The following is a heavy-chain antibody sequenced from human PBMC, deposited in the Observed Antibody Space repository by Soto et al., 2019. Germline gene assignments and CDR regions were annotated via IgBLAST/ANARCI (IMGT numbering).Heavy chain of an antibody. CDR2: IYYSGST. D-gene: IGHD2-21*02. CDR1: GGSISSGDW. V-gene: IGHV4-4*02. CDR3: PRRGCDSMFEALDY. J-gene: IGHJ4*02. Sequence: QVQLQESGPGLVKPSGTLSLTCAVSGGSISSGDWCWSWVRQSPGKGLERIGEIYYSGSTTYNPSLKTRDTIPANKTENPYSLKLSARTDADTAVYYCPRRGCDSMFEALDYWGQGTLVTVSS.